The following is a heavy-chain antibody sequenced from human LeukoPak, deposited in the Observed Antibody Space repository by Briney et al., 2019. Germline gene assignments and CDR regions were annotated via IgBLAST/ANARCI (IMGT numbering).Heavy chain of an antibody. D-gene: IGHD2-15*01. CDR1: GYTFTSYA. Sequence: ASVKVSCKASGYTFTSYAMNWVRQAPGQGLEWMGWINPNSGGTNYAQKFQGRVTMTRDTSISTAYMELSRLRSDDTAVYYCARGGHCSGGSCYVWFDPWGQGTLVTVSS. CDR3: ARGGHCSGGSCYVWFDP. CDR2: INPNSGGT. V-gene: IGHV1-2*02. J-gene: IGHJ5*02.